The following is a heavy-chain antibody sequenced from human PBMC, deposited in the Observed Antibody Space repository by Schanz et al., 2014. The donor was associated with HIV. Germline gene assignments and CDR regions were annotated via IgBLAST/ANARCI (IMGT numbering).Heavy chain of an antibody. D-gene: IGHD4-17*01. CDR2: MNNDVSSR. CDR3: AKGGFYGDYVSYYYGLDV. V-gene: IGHV3-74*01. J-gene: IGHJ6*02. Sequence: EVQLVESGGGLVQPGGSLTLSCAASGFSFSDYWMHWVRQVPGKGLLWVSRMNNDVSSRLYADSVKGRFTISRDNAKNTLYLQMNSLRDEDTAVYYCAKGGFYGDYVSYYYGLDVWGQGTTVTVSS. CDR1: GFSFSDYW.